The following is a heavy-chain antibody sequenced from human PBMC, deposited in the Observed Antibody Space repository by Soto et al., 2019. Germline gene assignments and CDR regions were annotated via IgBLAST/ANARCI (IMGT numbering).Heavy chain of an antibody. CDR3: GNSYDY. V-gene: IGHV3-30*03. J-gene: IGHJ4*02. Sequence: GGSLRLSCAASGFTFSSYGMHWVRQAPGKGLEWVAVISYDGSNKYYADSVKGRFTISRDNSKNTLYLQMNSLRAEDTAVYYCGNSYDYWGQGYLVTVSA. D-gene: IGHD6-6*01. CDR2: ISYDGSNK. CDR1: GFTFSSYG.